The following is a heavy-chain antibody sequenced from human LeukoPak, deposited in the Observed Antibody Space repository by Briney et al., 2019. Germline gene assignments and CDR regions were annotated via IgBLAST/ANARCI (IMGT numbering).Heavy chain of an antibody. Sequence: SETLSLTCTVSGGSISSSSYYWGWIRQPPGKGLEWIGSIYYSGSTYYNPSLKSRVTISVDTSKNQFSLKLSSVTAADTAVYYCARVPPEGATVVTLYYFDYWGQGTLVTVSS. CDR2: IYYSGST. D-gene: IGHD4-23*01. V-gene: IGHV4-39*07. CDR1: GGSISSSSYY. J-gene: IGHJ4*02. CDR3: ARVPPEGATVVTLYYFDY.